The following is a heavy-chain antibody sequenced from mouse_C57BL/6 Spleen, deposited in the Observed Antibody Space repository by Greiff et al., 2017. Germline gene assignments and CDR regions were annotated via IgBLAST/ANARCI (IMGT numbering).Heavy chain of an antibody. J-gene: IGHJ2*01. Sequence: EVKLQESGPGMVKPSQSLSLTCTVTGYSITSGYDWHWIRHFPGNKLEWMGYISYSGSTNYNPSLKSRISITHDTSKNHFFLELNSVTTEDTATYYCARGNGNYGFLDYWGQGTTLTVSS. CDR2: ISYSGST. V-gene: IGHV3-1*01. D-gene: IGHD2-1*01. CDR1: GYSITSGYD. CDR3: ARGNGNYGFLDY.